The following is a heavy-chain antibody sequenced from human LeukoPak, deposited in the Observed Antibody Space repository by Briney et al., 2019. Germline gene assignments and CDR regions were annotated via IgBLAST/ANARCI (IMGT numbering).Heavy chain of an antibody. CDR1: GYTFTGYY. D-gene: IGHD3-3*01. Sequence: ASVKVSCKASGYTFTGYYMHWVRQAPGQGLEWMGWINPNSGGTTYAQKFQGRVTMTRDTSISTAYLELSRLRSDDTAVYYCARDPLEWLVLPKAFDIWGQGAMVTASS. J-gene: IGHJ3*02. CDR2: INPNSGGT. V-gene: IGHV1-2*02. CDR3: ARDPLEWLVLPKAFDI.